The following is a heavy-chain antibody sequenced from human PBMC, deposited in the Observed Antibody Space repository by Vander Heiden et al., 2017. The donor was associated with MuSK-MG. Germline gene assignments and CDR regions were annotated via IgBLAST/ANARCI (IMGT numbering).Heavy chain of an antibody. D-gene: IGHD6-19*01. CDR2: IRSKVYGGTT. Sequence: EVQLVESGGGLVQPGRSLRLSCTTSGFPFCDYAMSWFRQAPGKGLEWVGFIRSKVYGGTTEYAASVKGKFTISRDDSKSIAYLQMNSLETEDTAVYYCTRVLSSGSYARFFDYWGQGTLVTVSS. CDR3: TRVLSSGSYARFFDY. J-gene: IGHJ4*02. CDR1: GFPFCDYA. V-gene: IGHV3-49*03.